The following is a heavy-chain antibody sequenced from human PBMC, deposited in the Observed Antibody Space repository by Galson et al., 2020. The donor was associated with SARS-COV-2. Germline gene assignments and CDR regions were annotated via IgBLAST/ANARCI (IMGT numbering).Heavy chain of an antibody. D-gene: IGHD1-26*01. CDR3: ARDVSGGACDI. V-gene: IGHV3-30*04. CDR2: IAHDGGIK. Sequence: GGSLRLSCAASGFTFTNYAIHWVRQAPGKGLEWVAVIAHDGGIKAYADSVKGRFTISRDNSENMLFLQMISLRVDDTAVYYCARDVSGGACDIWGQGTMVTVSS. J-gene: IGHJ3*02. CDR1: GFTFTNYA.